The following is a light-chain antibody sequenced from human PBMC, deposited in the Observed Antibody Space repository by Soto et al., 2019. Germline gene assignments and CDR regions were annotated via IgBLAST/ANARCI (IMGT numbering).Light chain of an antibody. CDR2: DAS. CDR3: QQYGSSPYT. Sequence: EIVLTQSPGTLSLSPGERATLSCRASQSVSSSYLAWYQQKPGQAPRLLIYDASSRATSIPDRFSGSGSGTDFTLTISRLEPKDFAVYFCQQYGSSPYTFGQGTKLEIK. J-gene: IGKJ2*01. CDR1: QSVSSSY. V-gene: IGKV3-20*01.